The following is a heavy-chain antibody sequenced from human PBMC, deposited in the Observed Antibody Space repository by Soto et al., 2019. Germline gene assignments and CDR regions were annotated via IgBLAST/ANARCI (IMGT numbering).Heavy chain of an antibody. CDR3: ASDQYCSVSTCFGYPAV. CDR2: IIPLLGMT. D-gene: IGHD2-15*01. Sequence: QVQLLQSGSLLKRPGSSVKISCQASGDTFITHSLTWVRQAPGQGPEWVGRIIPLLGMTDYAQRFQGGVTLTADKSATAAYMVLGSLTSEDTAIYYCASDQYCSVSTCFGYPAVWGTGTALTLSS. CDR1: GDTFITHS. V-gene: IGHV1-69*04. J-gene: IGHJ6*03.